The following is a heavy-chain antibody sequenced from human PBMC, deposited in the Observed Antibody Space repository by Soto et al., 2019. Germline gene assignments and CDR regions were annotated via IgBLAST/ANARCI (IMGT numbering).Heavy chain of an antibody. D-gene: IGHD3-22*01. V-gene: IGHV3-23*01. CDR1: GFTFSSYS. J-gene: IGHJ4*02. CDR3: ATLTYYYDSSGYRKFDY. CDR2: FSGSGGST. Sequence: GGSLRLSCAASGFTFSSYSISWVRQAPGKGLEWASAFSGSGGSTYYADSVKGRFTISRDNSKNTLYLQMNSLRAEDTAVYYCATLTYYYDSSGYRKFDYWGQGTLVTVSS.